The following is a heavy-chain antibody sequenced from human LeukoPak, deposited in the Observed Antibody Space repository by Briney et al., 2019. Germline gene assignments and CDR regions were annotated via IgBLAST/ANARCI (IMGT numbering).Heavy chain of an antibody. Sequence: LSQTLSLTCAISGDTVSSNSAAWNWIRQSPSRGLEWLGRTYYRSKWYNDYAVSVKSRITISPDTSMNQFSLQLNSVTPEDTAVYYCARQSPSYSSSSGTFDYWGQGTLVTVSS. V-gene: IGHV6-1*01. CDR3: ARQSPSYSSSSGTFDY. CDR1: GDTVSSNSAA. J-gene: IGHJ4*02. CDR2: TYYRSKWYN. D-gene: IGHD6-6*01.